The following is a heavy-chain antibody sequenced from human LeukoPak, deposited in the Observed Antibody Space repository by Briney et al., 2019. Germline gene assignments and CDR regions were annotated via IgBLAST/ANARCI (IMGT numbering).Heavy chain of an antibody. CDR3: ARDIVVPAAIYGMDV. J-gene: IGHJ6*02. Sequence: PGGSLILSCAASGFTFISYSMNWVRQAPGKGLEWVSSISSSSSYIYYADSVKGRFTISRDNAKNSLYLQMNGLRAEDTAVYYCARDIVVPAAIYGMDVWGQGTTVTVSS. D-gene: IGHD2-2*01. CDR2: ISSSSSYI. V-gene: IGHV3-21*01. CDR1: GFTFISYS.